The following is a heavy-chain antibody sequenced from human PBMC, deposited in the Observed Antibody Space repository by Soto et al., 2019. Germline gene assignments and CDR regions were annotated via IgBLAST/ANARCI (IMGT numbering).Heavy chain of an antibody. D-gene: IGHD5-18*01. CDR3: ARAAYSGDGLDI. J-gene: IGHJ6*02. Sequence: DVQLVESGGGLVQPGGSLRLSCAAYRFTFSNYWMTWVRQAPGKGLEWVANIKEDGSKISHVYSVKGRFTISRDNAKNSLYLQMNSLRAEDTAVYYCARAAYSGDGLDIWGQGTKVTVS. V-gene: IGHV3-7*04. CDR2: IKEDGSKI. CDR1: RFTFSNYW.